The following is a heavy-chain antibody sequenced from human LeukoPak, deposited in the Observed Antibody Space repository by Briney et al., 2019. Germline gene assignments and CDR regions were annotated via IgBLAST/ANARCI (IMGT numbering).Heavy chain of an antibody. J-gene: IGHJ6*02. Sequence: GGSLRLSCAASGFTFDDYAMHWVRQAPGKGLEWVSGISWNSGSIGYADSVKGRFTISRDNAKNSLYLQMNSLRAEDTALYYCAKDGAAALGYYSMDVWGQGTTVTVSS. CDR3: AKDGAAALGYYSMDV. CDR2: ISWNSGSI. D-gene: IGHD2-15*01. CDR1: GFTFDDYA. V-gene: IGHV3-9*01.